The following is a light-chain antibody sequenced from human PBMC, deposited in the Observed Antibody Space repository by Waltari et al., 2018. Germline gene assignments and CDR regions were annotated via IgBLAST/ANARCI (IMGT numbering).Light chain of an antibody. V-gene: IGKV3-20*01. CDR2: GAS. CDR3: QQYGSSPRIT. CDR1: QSVSSSY. Sequence: IVLMQSPGTLSLSLGERATLTCRASQSVSSSYLAWYQQKPGQDPRLLSYGASSRATGIHARFTGSGSGIDLTLTISRLETEDFAVYYWQQYGSSPRITFGQGTRLEI. J-gene: IGKJ5*01.